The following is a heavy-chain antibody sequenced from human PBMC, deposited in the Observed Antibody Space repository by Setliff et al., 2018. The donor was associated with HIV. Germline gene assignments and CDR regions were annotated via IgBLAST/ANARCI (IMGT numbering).Heavy chain of an antibody. CDR1: GFTFSSYE. D-gene: IGHD3-10*01. CDR2: ISRGGRTR. Sequence: GGSLRLSCAASGFTFSSYEMTWVRQAPGQGLEWVSYISRGGRTRYYADSVKGRFTISRDNAKNSLYLQMNSLRAEDTATYYCARKLRPGHGVDVWGQGTTVTVSS. V-gene: IGHV3-48*03. J-gene: IGHJ6*02. CDR3: ARKLRPGHGVDV.